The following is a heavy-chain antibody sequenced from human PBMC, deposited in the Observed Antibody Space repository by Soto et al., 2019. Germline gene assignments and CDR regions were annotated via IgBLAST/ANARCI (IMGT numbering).Heavy chain of an antibody. Sequence: GGSLRLSCASSGFTFDYYAMHWVLQAPGKGLEWVSGISWNSGSIGYADSVKGRFTISRDNAKNSPYLQMNSLRAEDTALYYCAKDIVAGTGFDYWGQGTLVTVSS. CDR2: ISWNSGSI. CDR1: GFTFDYYA. D-gene: IGHD6-19*01. V-gene: IGHV3-9*01. J-gene: IGHJ4*02. CDR3: AKDIVAGTGFDY.